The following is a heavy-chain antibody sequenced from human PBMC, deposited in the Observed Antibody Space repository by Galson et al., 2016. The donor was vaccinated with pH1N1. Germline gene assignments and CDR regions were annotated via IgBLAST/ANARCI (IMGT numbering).Heavy chain of an antibody. V-gene: IGHV1-69*13. CDR1: GGTFNSHS. CDR2: VIPLFGTT. CDR3: GTKTLTNEDYSDYDTYYNGLGV. D-gene: IGHD4-11*01. Sequence: SVKVSCKASGGTFNSHSFNWVRQTAGQGLEWMGGVIPLFGTTHYAQMFQGRVTVIADDSSTTVYMELKNLRPEDTALYYCGTKTLTNEDYSDYDTYYNGLGVWGQGTTVTVSS. J-gene: IGHJ6*02.